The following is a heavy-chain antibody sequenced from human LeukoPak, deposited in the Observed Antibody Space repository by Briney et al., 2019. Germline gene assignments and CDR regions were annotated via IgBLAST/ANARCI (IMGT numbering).Heavy chain of an antibody. V-gene: IGHV3-74*01. D-gene: IGHD3-10*01. Sequence: GGSLRLSCAASGFNFRSSWMYWVRQVPGKGLVWVARMNSDGSDTAHADSVKGRFTISRDSSKNMLYLHMNRLRAEDTAVYYCAKSPYFYNSGRSVDVWGKGTTVTVSS. CDR1: GFNFRSSW. J-gene: IGHJ6*04. CDR3: AKSPYFYNSGRSVDV. CDR2: MNSDGSDT.